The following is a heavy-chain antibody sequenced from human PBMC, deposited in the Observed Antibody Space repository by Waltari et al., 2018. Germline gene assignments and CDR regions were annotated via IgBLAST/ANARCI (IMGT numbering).Heavy chain of an antibody. CDR2: INHSGST. D-gene: IGHD6-13*01. CDR3: AGFIAAAADY. CDR1: GGSFSGYS. V-gene: IGHV4-34*01. J-gene: IGHJ4*02. Sequence: QVQLQQWGAGLLKPSETLSLTCAVYGGSFSGYSWSWIRQPPGKGLEWIGEINHSGSTNYNPSLKSRVTISVDTSKNQCSLKLSSVTAADTAVYYCAGFIAAAADYWGQGTLVTVSS.